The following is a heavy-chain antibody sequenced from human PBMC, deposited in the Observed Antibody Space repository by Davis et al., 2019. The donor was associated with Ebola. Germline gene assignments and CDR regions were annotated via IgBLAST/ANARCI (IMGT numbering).Heavy chain of an antibody. CDR1: GFTFSSYA. D-gene: IGHD1-1*01. Sequence: GGSLRLSCAASGFTFSSYAMSWVRQAPGKGLEWVAVISYDGSNKYYADSVKGRFTISRDNSKNTLYLQMNSLRAEDTAVYYCARGTPPRDPWGQGTLVTVSS. CDR2: ISYDGSNK. V-gene: IGHV3-30-3*01. CDR3: ARGTPPRDP. J-gene: IGHJ5*02.